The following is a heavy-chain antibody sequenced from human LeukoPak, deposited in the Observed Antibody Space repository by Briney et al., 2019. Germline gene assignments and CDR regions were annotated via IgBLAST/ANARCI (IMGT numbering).Heavy chain of an antibody. J-gene: IGHJ4*02. Sequence: SETLSLTCIVPGASINSFYWSWIRQPPGKGLEWIGHIYYSGSTKYNPSLKSRVTISLDTSKNQFSLKLSSVTAADTAVYYCARAPYYYESSGYYLDYWGQGTLVTVSS. CDR2: IYYSGST. CDR1: GASINSFY. D-gene: IGHD3-22*01. V-gene: IGHV4-59*08. CDR3: ARAPYYYESSGYYLDY.